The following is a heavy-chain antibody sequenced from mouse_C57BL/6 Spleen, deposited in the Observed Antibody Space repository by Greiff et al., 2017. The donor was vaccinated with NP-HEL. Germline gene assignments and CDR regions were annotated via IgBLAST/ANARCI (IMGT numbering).Heavy chain of an antibody. D-gene: IGHD4-1*01. V-gene: IGHV1-50*01. Sequence: QVQLQQPGAELVKPGASVKLSCKASGYTFTSYWMQWVKQRPGQGLEWIGEIDPSDSYTNYNQKFKGKATLTVDTSSSTAYMQLSGLTSEDSAVYYCARGSKLGLQGYWGQGTTLTVSS. J-gene: IGHJ2*01. CDR1: GYTFTSYW. CDR3: ARGSKLGLQGY. CDR2: IDPSDSYT.